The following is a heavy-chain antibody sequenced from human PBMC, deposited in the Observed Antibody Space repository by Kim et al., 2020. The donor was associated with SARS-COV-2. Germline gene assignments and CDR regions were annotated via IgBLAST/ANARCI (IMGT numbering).Heavy chain of an antibody. J-gene: IGHJ6*02. D-gene: IGHD3-3*01. CDR3: ARVYRGVGGGLLYYYYGMDV. V-gene: IGHV4-34*01. CDR2: INHSGST. CDR1: GGSFSGYY. Sequence: SETLSLTCAVYGGSFSGYYWSWIRQPPGKGLEWIGEINHSGSTNYNPSLKSRVTISVDTSKNQFSLKLSSVTAADTAVYYCARVYRGVGGGLLYYYYGMDVWGQGTTVTVSS.